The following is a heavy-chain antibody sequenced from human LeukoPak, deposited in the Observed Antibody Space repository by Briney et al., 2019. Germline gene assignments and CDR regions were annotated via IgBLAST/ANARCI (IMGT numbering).Heavy chain of an antibody. Sequence: PSETLSLTCTVSGGSISSSSYYWGWIRQPPGKGLEWIGSIYYSGSTYYNPSLKSRVTISVDRSKNQFSLKLSSVTAADTAVYYCARDSLTDFTIFGVVTKLGSYFDYWGQGTLVTVSS. V-gene: IGHV4-39*07. J-gene: IGHJ4*02. D-gene: IGHD3-3*01. CDR1: GGSISSSSYY. CDR3: ARDSLTDFTIFGVVTKLGSYFDY. CDR2: IYYSGST.